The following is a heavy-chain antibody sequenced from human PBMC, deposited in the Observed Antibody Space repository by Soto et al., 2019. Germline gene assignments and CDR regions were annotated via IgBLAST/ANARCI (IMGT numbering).Heavy chain of an antibody. CDR3: ARTPTYDFWSGYYTGPFDY. CDR2: ISAYNGNT. CDR1: GYTFTSYG. D-gene: IGHD3-3*01. Sequence: ASVKVSCKSSGYTFTSYGIIWVRQAPGQGLEWMGWISAYNGNTNYAQKLQGRVTMTTDTSTSTAYMELRSLRSDDTAVYYCARTPTYDFWSGYYTGPFDYWGQGTLVNVSS. J-gene: IGHJ4*02. V-gene: IGHV1-18*01.